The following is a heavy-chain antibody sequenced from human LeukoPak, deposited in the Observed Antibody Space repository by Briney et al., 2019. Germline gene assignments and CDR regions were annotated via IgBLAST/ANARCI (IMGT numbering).Heavy chain of an antibody. CDR2: IYHSGST. Sequence: SETLSLTCTVSGGSISSGGYYWSWIRQPPGKGLEWIGYIYHSGSTYYNPSLKSRVTISVDRSKNQFSLKLSSVTAADTAVYYCARDNRRDSSSWYKKGDAFDIWGQGTMVTVSS. D-gene: IGHD6-13*01. CDR1: GGSISSGGYY. J-gene: IGHJ3*02. V-gene: IGHV4-30-2*01. CDR3: ARDNRRDSSSWYKKGDAFDI.